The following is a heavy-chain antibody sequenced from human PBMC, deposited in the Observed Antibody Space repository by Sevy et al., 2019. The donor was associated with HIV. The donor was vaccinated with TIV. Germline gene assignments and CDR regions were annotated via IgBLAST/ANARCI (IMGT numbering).Heavy chain of an antibody. CDR2: IRVGNGNA. Sequence: ASVKVSCKASDYTFSNFGFTWVRQAPGQGLEWMGWIRVGNGNANYARNLQGRVTMTTDTSTETGYMELRGLRSDDTAVYFCAAVHDCTSTSCYGALWFDPWGQGTLVTVSS. CDR3: AAVHDCTSTSCYGALWFDP. J-gene: IGHJ5*02. D-gene: IGHD2-2*01. V-gene: IGHV1-18*01. CDR1: DYTFSNFG.